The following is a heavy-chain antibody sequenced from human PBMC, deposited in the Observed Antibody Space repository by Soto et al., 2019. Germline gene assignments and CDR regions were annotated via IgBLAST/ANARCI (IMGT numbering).Heavy chain of an antibody. D-gene: IGHD1-20*01. CDR2: ISSSSSTI. CDR1: GFTFSSYS. V-gene: IGHV3-48*02. CDR3: ASFWGITGTPSFRAFDI. J-gene: IGHJ3*02. Sequence: EVQLVESGGGLVQPGGSLRLSCAASGFTFSSYSMNWVRQAPGKGLEWVSYISSSSSTIYYADSVKGRFTISRDNAKNSLYLQMTSLRDEDTAVYYCASFWGITGTPSFRAFDIWGQGTMVTVSS.